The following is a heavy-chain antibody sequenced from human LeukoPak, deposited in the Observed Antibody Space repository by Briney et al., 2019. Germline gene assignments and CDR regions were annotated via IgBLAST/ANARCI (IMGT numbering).Heavy chain of an antibody. CDR3: ARHAGYSGYDTNAFDI. D-gene: IGHD5-12*01. Sequence: LKPSETLSLTCAVYGGSFSGYYWSWIRQPPGKGLEWIGSIYYSGSTYYNPSLKSRVTISVDTSKNQFSLKLSSVTAADTAVYYCARHAGYSGYDTNAFDIWGQGTMVTVSS. V-gene: IGHV4-34*01. CDR2: IYYSGST. J-gene: IGHJ3*02. CDR1: GGSFSGYY.